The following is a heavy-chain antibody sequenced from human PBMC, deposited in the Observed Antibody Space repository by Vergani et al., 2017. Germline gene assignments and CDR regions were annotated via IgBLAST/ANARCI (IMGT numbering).Heavy chain of an antibody. Sequence: EVQLLESGGGLVQPGGSRRLSCAGAGFTFDTYTMAYVRQAPGKGLEWVATISSGGGDIFYADSVKGRFTISRDNSKNTLFLQMNSLKDEDTAVYYCAKDAITMFPGGDAFDIWGQGTMVTVSS. CDR2: ISSGGGDI. CDR1: GFTFDTYT. V-gene: IGHV3-23*01. CDR3: AKDAITMFPGGDAFDI. D-gene: IGHD3-10*02. J-gene: IGHJ3*02.